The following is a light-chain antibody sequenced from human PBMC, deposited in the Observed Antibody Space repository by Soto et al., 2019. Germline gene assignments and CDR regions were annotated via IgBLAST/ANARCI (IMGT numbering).Light chain of an antibody. CDR3: VQRSIWLT. J-gene: IGKJ4*01. CDR2: DAS. Sequence: EIVLTQSPATLSLSPGERATLSCRASQSVSTYVAWYQQKPGQAPRLLIYDASNRATGIPARFSGSGSGTDFTLTISSLEPEDFALYFSVQRSIWLTFGGGTKVEIK. V-gene: IGKV3-11*01. CDR1: QSVSTY.